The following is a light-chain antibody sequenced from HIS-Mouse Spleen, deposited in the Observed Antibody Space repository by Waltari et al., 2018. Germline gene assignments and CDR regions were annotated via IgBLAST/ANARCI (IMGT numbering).Light chain of an antibody. CDR1: NTGSKS. CDR2: DDS. J-gene: IGLJ2*01. V-gene: IGLV3-21*03. CDR3: QVWDSSSDPYVV. Sequence: SYVLTQPPSVSVAPGKTARITCGGNNTGSKSVHWYQQKPGQAPVPVVYDDSDRPSGIPERFSGSNSGNTATLTISRVEAGDEADYYCQVWDSSSDPYVVFGGGTKLTVL.